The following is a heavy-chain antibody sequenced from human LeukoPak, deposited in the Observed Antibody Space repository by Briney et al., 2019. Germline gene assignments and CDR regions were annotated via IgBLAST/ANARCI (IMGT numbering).Heavy chain of an antibody. V-gene: IGHV1-2*02. D-gene: IGHD6-13*01. CDR1: GDTFTDYY. CDR2: INPNGGGT. CDR3: ARGRSPPRHYYGMDV. Sequence: ASVKVSCKASGDTFTDYYMYWVRQAPGQGLEWMGWINPNGGGTNYAPNFQGRVTMTRDTSINTAYMELSRLRSDDTAVYYCARGRSPPRHYYGMDVWGQGTTVTVSS. J-gene: IGHJ6*02.